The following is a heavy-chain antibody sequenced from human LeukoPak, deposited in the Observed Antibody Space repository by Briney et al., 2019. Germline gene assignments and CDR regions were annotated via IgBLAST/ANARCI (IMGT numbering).Heavy chain of an antibody. V-gene: IGHV3-66*01. CDR1: GLTVSSNY. D-gene: IGHD1-26*01. CDR2: IYSGGST. CDR3: ARDGLVGPFSY. Sequence: AGGSLRLSCAASGLTVSSNYMSWVRQAPGQGLEWVSVIYSGGSTYYADSVKGRFTISRDNSKNTLYLQMNSLRVEDTAVYYCARDGLVGPFSYWGQGTLVTVSS. J-gene: IGHJ4*02.